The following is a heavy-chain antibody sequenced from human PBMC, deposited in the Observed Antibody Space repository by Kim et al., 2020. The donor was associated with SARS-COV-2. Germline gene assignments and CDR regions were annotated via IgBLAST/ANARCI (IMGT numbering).Heavy chain of an antibody. Sequence: SETLSLTCTVSGSPMKNYYWSWIRQPPGKGLEWVGYVFHPASTNYNPSLKGRATVSVGASKKQVSLKLKSVPAADTALYYCARHGDVLTGYRVEEWGRGTLVSVSS. D-gene: IGHD3-9*01. CDR3: ARHGDVLTGYRVEE. CDR2: VFHPAST. J-gene: IGHJ4*02. V-gene: IGHV4-59*08. CDR1: GSPMKNYY.